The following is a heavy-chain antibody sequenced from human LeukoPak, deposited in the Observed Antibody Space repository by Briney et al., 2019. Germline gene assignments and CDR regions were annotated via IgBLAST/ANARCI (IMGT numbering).Heavy chain of an antibody. V-gene: IGHV3-43*01. D-gene: IGHD2-2*01. J-gene: IGHJ4*02. Sequence: GGSLRLSCAASGFTFDDYTMHWVRQAPGKGLEWVSLITSDGGGTYYADSVRGRFTISRDNSKNSLYLQMNSLRTEDTALYYCAAGYCTSSSCYSIEYWGQGTLVTVSS. CDR2: ITSDGGGT. CDR3: AAGYCTSSSCYSIEY. CDR1: GFTFDDYT.